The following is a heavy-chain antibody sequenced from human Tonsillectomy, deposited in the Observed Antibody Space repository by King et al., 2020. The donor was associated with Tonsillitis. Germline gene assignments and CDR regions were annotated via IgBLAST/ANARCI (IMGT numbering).Heavy chain of an antibody. J-gene: IGHJ6*02. CDR2: LSYDGRKK. V-gene: IGHV3-30*04. D-gene: IGHD1-26*01. Sequence: VQLVESGGGVVQPGRSLRLSCAASGFTFSSYVMHWVRPAPGKGLEWVAILSYDGRKKYYADSVKVRFTISIDNSKNMLYLQMNSLRAEDTAVYYCAREREPFGWEIPRHYYYYGMDVWGQGTTVTVSS. CDR1: GFTFSSYV. CDR3: AREREPFGWEIPRHYYYYGMDV.